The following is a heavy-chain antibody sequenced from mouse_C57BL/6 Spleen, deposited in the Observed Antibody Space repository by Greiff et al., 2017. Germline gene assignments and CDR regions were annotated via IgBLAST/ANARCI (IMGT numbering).Heavy chain of an antibody. J-gene: IGHJ4*01. CDR2: INYDGSST. V-gene: IGHV5-16*01. Sequence: EVKLMESEGGLVQPGSSMKLSCTASGFTFSDYYMAWVRQVPEKGLEWVANINYDGSSTYYLDSLKSRFIISRDNAKNILYLQMSSLKSEDTATYYCAREGYYDYDGRGYYAMDYWGQGTSVTVSS. CDR3: AREGYYDYDGRGYYAMDY. CDR1: GFTFSDYY. D-gene: IGHD2-4*01.